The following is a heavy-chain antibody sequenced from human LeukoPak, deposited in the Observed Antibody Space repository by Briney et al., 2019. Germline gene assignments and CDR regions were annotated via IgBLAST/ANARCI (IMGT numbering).Heavy chain of an antibody. J-gene: IGHJ4*02. CDR2: ISGSGGST. CDR1: GFTFSSYA. V-gene: IGHV3-23*01. D-gene: IGHD2-15*01. CDR3: EAARGYCSGGSCFDY. Sequence: GGSLRLSCAASGFTFSSYAMSWVRQAPGKGLEWVSAISGSGGSTSYADSVKGRFTISRDNSKNTLYLQMNSLRAEDTAVYYCEAARGYCSGGSCFDYWGQGTLVTVSS.